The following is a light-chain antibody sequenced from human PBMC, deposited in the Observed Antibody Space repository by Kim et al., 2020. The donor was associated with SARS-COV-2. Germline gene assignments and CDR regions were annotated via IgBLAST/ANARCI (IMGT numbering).Light chain of an antibody. V-gene: IGKV1-17*01. CDR3: LQHSTYPIT. J-gene: IGKJ5*01. CDR2: GAS. CDR1: QDIRND. Sequence: ASVGDRVTITCRASQDIRNDLGLYQQNTGSAPKRLIYGASSLQSGVPSRFSGSGSGTEFTLTISSVQPEDIATYFCLQHSTYPITFGQGTRLEIK.